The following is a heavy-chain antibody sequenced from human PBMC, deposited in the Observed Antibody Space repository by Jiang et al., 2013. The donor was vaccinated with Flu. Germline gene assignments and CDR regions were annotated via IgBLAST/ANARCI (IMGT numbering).Heavy chain of an antibody. Sequence: TFTNYVMHWVRQAPGQGLEWMGWINTVNGNTKYSQKFQGGVTITRDTSASTAYMELSSLRSEDTAVYYCARGGAAAGTRGNWFDPWGQGALVTVSS. CDR1: TFTNYV. D-gene: IGHD6-13*01. J-gene: IGHJ5*02. V-gene: IGHV1-3*04. CDR3: ARGGAAAGTRGNWFDP. CDR2: INTVNGNT.